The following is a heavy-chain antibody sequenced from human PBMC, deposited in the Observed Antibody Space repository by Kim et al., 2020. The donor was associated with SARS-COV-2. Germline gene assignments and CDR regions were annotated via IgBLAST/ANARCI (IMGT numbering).Heavy chain of an antibody. CDR1: GFTFSSYS. V-gene: IGHV3-48*01. Sequence: GGSLRLSCAASGFTFSSYSMNWVRQAPGKGLEWVSYISSSSSTIYYADSVQGRFTISRDNAKNSLYLQMNSLRAEDAAVYDCAGGIRVVPAAMSVDYWGQGTLVTVSS. CDR3: AGGIRVVPAAMSVDY. D-gene: IGHD2-2*01. CDR2: ISSSSSTI. J-gene: IGHJ4*02.